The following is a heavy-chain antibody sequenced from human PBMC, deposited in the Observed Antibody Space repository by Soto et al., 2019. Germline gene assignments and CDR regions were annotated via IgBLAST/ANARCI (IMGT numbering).Heavy chain of an antibody. J-gene: IGHJ6*01. Sequence: QVRLVQSGAEVKKPGSSVKVSCEASGGTFSSYAVTWVRQAPGQGLEWMGGIIPIVTTPNYAQKFQGRLTISADKSTSTSYMELSSLRSEDTGVYDCASVGYNFWSRYHYYGLDVWGQGTRVIVSS. CDR3: ASVGYNFWSRYHYYGLDV. CDR2: IIPIVTTP. V-gene: IGHV1-69*06. D-gene: IGHD3-3*01. CDR1: GGTFSSYA.